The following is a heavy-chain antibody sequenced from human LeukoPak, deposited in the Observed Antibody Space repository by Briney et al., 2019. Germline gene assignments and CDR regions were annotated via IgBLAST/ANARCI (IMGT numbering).Heavy chain of an antibody. Sequence: PGRSLRLSCAASGFTFSSYGMHWVRQAPGKWLEWVAVIWYDGSNKYYADSVKGRFTISRDNSKNTLYLQMNSLRAEDTAVYYCAKDQYSYGYYFDYWGQGTLVTVSS. CDR2: IWYDGSNK. V-gene: IGHV3-33*06. CDR3: AKDQYSYGYYFDY. CDR1: GFTFSSYG. D-gene: IGHD5-18*01. J-gene: IGHJ4*02.